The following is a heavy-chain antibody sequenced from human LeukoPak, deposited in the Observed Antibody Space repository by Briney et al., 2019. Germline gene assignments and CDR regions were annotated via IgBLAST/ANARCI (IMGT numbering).Heavy chain of an antibody. V-gene: IGHV4-4*09. D-gene: IGHD2-15*01. CDR3: ARHIEDKDCSGGSCYYYYYYMDV. CDR1: GGSISSYY. J-gene: IGHJ6*03. Sequence: PSETLSLTCTVSGGSISSYYWSWIRQPPGKGLEWIGYIYTSGSTNYNPSLKSRVTISVDTSKNQFSLKLSSVTAADTAVYYCARHIEDKDCSGGSCYYYYYYMDVWGKGTTVTVSS. CDR2: IYTSGST.